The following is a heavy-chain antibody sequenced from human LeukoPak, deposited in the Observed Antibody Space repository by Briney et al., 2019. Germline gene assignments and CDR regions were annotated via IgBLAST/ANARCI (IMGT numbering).Heavy chain of an antibody. V-gene: IGHV5-51*01. CDR2: IYPGDSDT. D-gene: IGHD6-19*01. CDR3: ARLRAVPGTRWYYFDY. CDR1: GYSFTNYW. J-gene: IGHJ4*02. Sequence: GESLKISCKGSGYSFTNYWIGWVRQMPGKGLEWMGIIYPGDSDTTYSPSFQGQVTISADNSITTAYLQWSSLKASDTAMYYCARLRAVPGTRWYYFDYWGQGTLVTVSS.